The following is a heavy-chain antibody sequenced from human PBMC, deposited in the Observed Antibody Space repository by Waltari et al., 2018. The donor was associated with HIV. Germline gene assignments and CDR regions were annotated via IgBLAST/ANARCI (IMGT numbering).Heavy chain of an antibody. D-gene: IGHD6-19*01. J-gene: IGHJ4*02. Sequence: QVLLVQSGAEVKKPGASVQVSCKASGYTFTTYAMHWVRQAPGQRLEWMGWRHAGKGNTKDSQKFQGRVTFNRDTSASTAYMELSSLRSEDTAVYYCARDLAPVAGHDYWGQGTLVTVSS. CDR1: GYTFTTYA. V-gene: IGHV1-3*01. CDR2: RHAGKGNT. CDR3: ARDLAPVAGHDY.